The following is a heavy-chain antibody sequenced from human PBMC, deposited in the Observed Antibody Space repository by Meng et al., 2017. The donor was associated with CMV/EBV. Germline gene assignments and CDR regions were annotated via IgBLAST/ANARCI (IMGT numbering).Heavy chain of an antibody. D-gene: IGHD1-26*01. Sequence: GSLRLSCTVSGGSVSSGSYYWSWIWQPPGKGLEWIGYIYYSGSTNYNPSLKSRVTISVDTSKNQFSLKLSSVTAADTAVYYCARASGSLISFDYWGQGTLVTVSS. J-gene: IGHJ4*02. CDR2: IYYSGST. CDR1: GGSVSSGSYY. CDR3: ARASGSLISFDY. V-gene: IGHV4-61*01.